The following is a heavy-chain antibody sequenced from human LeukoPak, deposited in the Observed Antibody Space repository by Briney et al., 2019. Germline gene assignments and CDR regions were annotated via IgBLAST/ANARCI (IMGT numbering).Heavy chain of an antibody. CDR1: GGSISSSSYY. D-gene: IGHD2-8*01. Sequence: ASETLSLTCTVSGGSISSSSYYWGWIRQPPGKGLEWIGSIYYSGSTYYNPSLKSRVTISVDTSKNQFSLKLSSVTAADTAVYYCARDAREGLMVYAIGWFDPWGQGTLVTVSS. J-gene: IGHJ5*02. CDR2: IYYSGST. CDR3: ARDAREGLMVYAIGWFDP. V-gene: IGHV4-39*07.